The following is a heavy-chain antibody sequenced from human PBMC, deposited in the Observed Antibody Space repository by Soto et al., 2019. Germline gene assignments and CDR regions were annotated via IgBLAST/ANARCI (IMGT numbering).Heavy chain of an antibody. CDR3: AKITMVRGVIIVIDY. V-gene: IGHV1-18*04. D-gene: IGHD3-10*01. CDR2: ISAYNGNT. CDR1: GYTFTNYG. Sequence: GASVKVSCKATGYTFTNYGISWVRQAPGEGLEWMGRISAYNGNTNYAQKLQGRVTMTTDTSTSTAYMELRSLRSDDTAVYYCAKITMVRGVIIVIDYWGQGTLVTVSS. J-gene: IGHJ4*02.